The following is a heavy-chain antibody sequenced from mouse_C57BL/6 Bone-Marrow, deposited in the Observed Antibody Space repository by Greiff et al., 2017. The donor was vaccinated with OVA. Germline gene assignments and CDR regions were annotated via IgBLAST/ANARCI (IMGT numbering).Heavy chain of an antibody. V-gene: IGHV1-50*01. Sequence: QVQLQQPGAELVKPGASVKLSCKASGYTFTSYWMQWVKQRPGQGLEWIGEIDPSDSYTNYNQKFKGKATLTVDTSSSTAYMQLSSLTSEDSAVYYCAISTMVTAPFAYWGQGTRVTVSA. CDR2: IDPSDSYT. J-gene: IGHJ3*01. CDR1: GYTFTSYW. CDR3: AISTMVTAPFAY. D-gene: IGHD2-2*01.